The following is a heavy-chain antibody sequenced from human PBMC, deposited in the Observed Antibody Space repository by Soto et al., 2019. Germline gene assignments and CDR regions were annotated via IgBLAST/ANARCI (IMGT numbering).Heavy chain of an antibody. D-gene: IGHD4-17*01. CDR1: GYTFTSYD. J-gene: IGHJ3*01. CDR2: MNPNSGNT. V-gene: IGHV1-8*01. CDR3: ARRLLRGDYVSPPAHAFDL. Sequence: QVQLVQSGAEVKKPGASVKVSCKASGYTFTSYDINWVRQATGQGLEWMGWMNPNSGNTGYAQKFQRSANMPRNASISTPCRVPSRLSSEDTAVYYCARRLLRGDYVSPPAHAFDLWRQGTVVTVS.